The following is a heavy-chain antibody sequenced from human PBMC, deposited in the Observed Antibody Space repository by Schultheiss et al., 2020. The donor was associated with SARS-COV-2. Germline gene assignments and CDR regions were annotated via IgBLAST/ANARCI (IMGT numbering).Heavy chain of an antibody. Sequence: SETLSLTCTVSGYSISSGYYWSWIRQPPGKGLEWIGYIYYSGSTNYNPSLKSRVTISVDKSKNQFSLKLSSVTAADTAVYYCARDARYGFRGRSERGMDVWGQGTTVTVSS. CDR3: ARDARYGFRGRSERGMDV. CDR1: GYSISSGYY. D-gene: IGHD5-24*01. V-gene: IGHV4-61*01. CDR2: IYYSGST. J-gene: IGHJ6*02.